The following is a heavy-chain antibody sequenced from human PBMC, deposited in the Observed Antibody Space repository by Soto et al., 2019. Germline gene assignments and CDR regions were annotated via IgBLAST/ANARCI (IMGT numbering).Heavy chain of an antibody. J-gene: IGHJ3*02. Sequence: QLHLVQSGAVVKKLGAAVTVSCSASGYPVTAYYMHWVRQAPGRGLEWMGGINPATGAAKYTQTIQGRVTMTRDSSTSTVFVELSGPTSEDGAVFDCARGGGVGVAGSAAFDMWGQGTLVTVSS. CDR2: INPATGAA. CDR1: GYPVTAYY. V-gene: IGHV1-2*02. D-gene: IGHD3-3*01. CDR3: ARGGGVGVAGSAAFDM.